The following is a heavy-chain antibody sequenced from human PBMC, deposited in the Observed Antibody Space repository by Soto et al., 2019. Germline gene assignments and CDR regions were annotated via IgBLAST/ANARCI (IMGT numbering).Heavy chain of an antibody. CDR3: ARHTADTTMAKLTYGMDV. V-gene: IGHV5-51*01. J-gene: IGHJ6*02. D-gene: IGHD5-18*01. Sequence: GESLKISCKGSGYSFTSYWIGWVRHMPGKGLEWMGIIYPGDSDTRYSPPFQGQVTISADKSIGSAYLQWSSLKASDTAIYYCARHTADTTMAKLTYGMDVWGQGTTVTVSS. CDR1: GYSFTSYW. CDR2: IYPGDSDT.